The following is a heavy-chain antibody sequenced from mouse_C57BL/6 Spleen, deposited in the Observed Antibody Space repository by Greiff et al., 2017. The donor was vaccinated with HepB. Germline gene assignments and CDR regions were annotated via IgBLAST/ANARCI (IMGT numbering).Heavy chain of an antibody. J-gene: IGHJ1*03. D-gene: IGHD1-1*01. CDR2: IDPEDGET. CDR1: GFNIKDYY. Sequence: EVKLVESGAELVKPGASVKLSCTASGFNIKDYYMHWVKQRTEQGLEWIGRIDPEDGETKYAPKFQGKATITADTPSNTAYLQLSSLTSEDTAVYYCARVTTVVSYWYFDVWGTGTTVTVSS. CDR3: ARVTTVVSYWYFDV. V-gene: IGHV14-2*01.